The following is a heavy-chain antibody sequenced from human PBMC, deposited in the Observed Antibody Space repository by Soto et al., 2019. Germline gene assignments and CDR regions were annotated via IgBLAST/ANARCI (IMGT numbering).Heavy chain of an antibody. CDR3: ARDALGAARRISWWFDP. Sequence: SETLSLTCTVSGGSISSYYWSWIRQPAGKGLEWIGRIYTSGSTNYNPSLKSRVTMSVDTSKNQFSLKLSSVTAADTAVYYCARDALGAARRISWWFDPWGQGTLVTVS. J-gene: IGHJ5*02. D-gene: IGHD6-6*01. CDR2: IYTSGST. CDR1: GGSISSYY. V-gene: IGHV4-4*07.